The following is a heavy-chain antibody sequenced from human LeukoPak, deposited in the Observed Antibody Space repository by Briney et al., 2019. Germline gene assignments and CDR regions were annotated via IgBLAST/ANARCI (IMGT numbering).Heavy chain of an antibody. J-gene: IGHJ4*02. CDR3: ARGPRIAVAGNTFDY. CDR1: GYTFTDYS. Sequence: ASVKVSCKASGYTFTDYSIHWVRQAPGQRLEWMGWINAGIGNTKYSQKFQGRVTITRDTSASTAYMELSSLRSEDTAVYYRARGPRIAVAGNTFDYWGQGTLVTVSS. V-gene: IGHV1-3*01. D-gene: IGHD6-19*01. CDR2: INAGIGNT.